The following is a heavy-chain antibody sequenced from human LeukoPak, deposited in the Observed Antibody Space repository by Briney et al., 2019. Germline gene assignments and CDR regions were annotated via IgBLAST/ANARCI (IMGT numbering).Heavy chain of an antibody. CDR3: ARGPRITLVRGGQWYFYMDV. V-gene: IGHV1-46*01. Sequence: ASVKVSCKASGYTFTSYYIHWVRQAPGQGLEWVGIINPSGGSTNYAQKFQGRVTMTRDTSTSTVYMELSSLRSDDTAVYYCARGPRITLVRGGQWYFYMDVWGKGTTVTVSS. D-gene: IGHD3-10*01. J-gene: IGHJ6*03. CDR2: INPSGGST. CDR1: GYTFTSYY.